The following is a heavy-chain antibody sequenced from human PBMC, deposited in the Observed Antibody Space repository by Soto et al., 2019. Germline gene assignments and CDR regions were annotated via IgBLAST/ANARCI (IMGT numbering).Heavy chain of an antibody. CDR3: VRDGTKTLRDWFDP. J-gene: IGHJ5*02. CDR2: IYATGTT. Sequence: LSLTCTVSGASISGFYWSWIRKSAGKGLEWIGRIYATGTTDYNPSLKSRVMMSVDTSKKQFSLKLRSVTAADTAVYYCVRDGTKTLRDWFDPWGQG. V-gene: IGHV4-4*07. CDR1: GASISGFY. D-gene: IGHD1-1*01.